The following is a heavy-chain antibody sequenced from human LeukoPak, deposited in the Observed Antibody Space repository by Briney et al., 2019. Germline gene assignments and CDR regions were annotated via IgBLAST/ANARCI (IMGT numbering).Heavy chain of an antibody. Sequence: GRSLRLSCAASGFTFDDYAMHWVRQAPGKGLEWVPGIGWNSGSIGYADSVKGRFTISRDNAKNSLYLQMNSLRAEDTALYYCAKDIAAVAGTRGFDYWGQGTLVTVSS. V-gene: IGHV3-9*01. CDR2: IGWNSGSI. CDR1: GFTFDDYA. D-gene: IGHD6-19*01. CDR3: AKDIAAVAGTRGFDY. J-gene: IGHJ4*02.